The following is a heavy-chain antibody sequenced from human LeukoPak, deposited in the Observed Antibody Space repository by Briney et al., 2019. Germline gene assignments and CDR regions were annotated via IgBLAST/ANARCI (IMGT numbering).Heavy chain of an antibody. Sequence: GGSLRLSCAASGFTFSSYEMNWVRQAPGKGLEWVSYISSSGSTIYYADSVKGRFTISRDNAKNSLYLQMNSLRAVDTAVYYCASSLAVAGFDYWGQGTLVTVSS. D-gene: IGHD6-19*01. CDR2: ISSSGSTI. CDR1: GFTFSSYE. J-gene: IGHJ4*02. V-gene: IGHV3-48*03. CDR3: ASSLAVAGFDY.